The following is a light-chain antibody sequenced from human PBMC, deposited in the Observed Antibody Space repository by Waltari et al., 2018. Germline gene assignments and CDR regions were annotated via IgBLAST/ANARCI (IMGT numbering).Light chain of an antibody. CDR1: QSIDHW. Sequence: DIQVTQSPSTLSASLGDRVSMTCRTSQSIDHWLAWYQQKPGKAPKLLISATSVLENGIPSRFSGSRSGTEFTLTITGMQPDDLATYYCQQYDTHWTFGQGTKVEIK. CDR3: QQYDTHWT. J-gene: IGKJ1*01. V-gene: IGKV1-5*03. CDR2: ATS.